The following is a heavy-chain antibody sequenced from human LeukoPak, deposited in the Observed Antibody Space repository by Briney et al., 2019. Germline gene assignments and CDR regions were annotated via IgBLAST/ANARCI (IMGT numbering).Heavy chain of an antibody. D-gene: IGHD4-23*01. V-gene: IGHV3-7*01. J-gene: IGHJ3*02. CDR1: GFTFSSYE. CDR3: ATQLTVVTPMNAFDI. Sequence: GGSLRLSCAASGFTFSSYEMSWVRQAPGKGLEWVANIKQDGSEKYYVDSVKGRFTISRDNAKNSLYLQMNSLRAEDTAVYYCATQLTVVTPMNAFDIWGQGTMVTVSS. CDR2: IKQDGSEK.